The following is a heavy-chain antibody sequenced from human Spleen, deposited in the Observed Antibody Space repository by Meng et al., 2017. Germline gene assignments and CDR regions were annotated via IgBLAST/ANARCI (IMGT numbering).Heavy chain of an antibody. CDR3: ARDPAEYYYDSSGYLGPY. J-gene: IGHJ4*02. Sequence: GSLRLSCTVSGGSISSSSYYWGWIRQPPGKGLEWIGSIYYSGSTYYNPSLKSRVTISVDTSKNQFSLKLSSVTAADTAVYYCARDPAEYYYDSSGYLGPYWGQGTLVTVSS. CDR2: IYYSGST. V-gene: IGHV4-39*07. D-gene: IGHD3-22*01. CDR1: GGSISSSSYY.